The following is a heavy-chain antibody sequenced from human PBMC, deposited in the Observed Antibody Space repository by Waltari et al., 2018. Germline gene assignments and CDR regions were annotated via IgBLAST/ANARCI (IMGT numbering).Heavy chain of an antibody. CDR1: GATIRGGGFF. J-gene: IGHJ5*02. CDR3: ARRDYENNWFDP. D-gene: IGHD3-16*01. V-gene: IGHV4-30-4*01. CDR2: IYHTGTT. Sequence: QVQLQESGPGLVEASQTLSLTCTASGATIRGGGFFWSWLRQRPGKGLEWIGHIYHTGTTYYNSSLKSVATISVDKAKNQIFLRLASVTAADSALYYCARRDYENNWFDPWGQGTLVTVS.